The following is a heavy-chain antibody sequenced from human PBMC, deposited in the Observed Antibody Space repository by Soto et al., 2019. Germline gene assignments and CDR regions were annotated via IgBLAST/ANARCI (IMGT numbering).Heavy chain of an antibody. CDR2: IYYSGST. Sequence: QVQLQESGPGLVKPSQTLSLTCTVSGGSISSGGYYWSWIRQHPGKGLEWIGYIYYSGSTYYNPSLKCRGTISVDTSKNQFSLKLSSVTAADTAVYYCARELRFGEDYYGMDVWGQGTTVTVSS. CDR3: ARELRFGEDYYGMDV. CDR1: GGSISSGGYY. V-gene: IGHV4-31*03. J-gene: IGHJ6*02. D-gene: IGHD3-10*01.